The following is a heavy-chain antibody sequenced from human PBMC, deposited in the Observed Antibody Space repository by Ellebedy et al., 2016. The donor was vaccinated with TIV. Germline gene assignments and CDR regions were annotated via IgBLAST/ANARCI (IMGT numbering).Heavy chain of an antibody. J-gene: IGHJ6*02. CDR3: ARVEVGRSGPSYGMDV. Sequence: GESLKISCEASGFTLSSYWMHWVRQPPGEGLVRVSRSSSDGSRTYADSVKGRFTMSRDNAKNTLYLQMNSLRAEDTAVYYCARVEVGRSGPSYGMDVWGQGTSVTVSS. CDR1: GFTLSSYW. D-gene: IGHD6-19*01. V-gene: IGHV3-74*01. CDR2: SSSDGSRT.